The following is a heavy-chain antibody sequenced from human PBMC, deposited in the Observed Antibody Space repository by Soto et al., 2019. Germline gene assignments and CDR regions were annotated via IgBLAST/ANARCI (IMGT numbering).Heavy chain of an antibody. CDR3: TTVTAVGSLWFGLRPLGPFDY. CDR1: RFSFHSYG. J-gene: IGHJ4*02. Sequence: AQLVASGGGVVQPGRSLRLSCAASRFSFHSYGMHWVRQTPGKGLEWVAVISYDGSNKDYADSVKGRFTISRDNSKNTLYLQMDSLRPDDTGVYSCTTVTAVGSLWFGLRPLGPFDYWGQGTLVTVSS. V-gene: IGHV3-30*03. D-gene: IGHD3-10*01. CDR2: ISYDGSNK.